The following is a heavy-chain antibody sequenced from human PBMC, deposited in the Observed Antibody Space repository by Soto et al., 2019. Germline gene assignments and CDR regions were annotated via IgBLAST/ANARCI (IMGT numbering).Heavy chain of an antibody. D-gene: IGHD1-7*01. V-gene: IGHV6-1*01. CDR2: TYYRSRWYN. J-gene: IGHJ6*03. Sequence: SQTLSLTCVISGDSVSSNGAAWNWIRQSPSRGLEWLGRTYYRSRWYNDYAVSVKSRITVNPDTSKNQFSLQLTSVTPEDTAVYYCAGTTSHYWYYTDVWGKATTVTVSS. CDR1: GDSVSSNGAA. CDR3: AGTTSHYWYYTDV.